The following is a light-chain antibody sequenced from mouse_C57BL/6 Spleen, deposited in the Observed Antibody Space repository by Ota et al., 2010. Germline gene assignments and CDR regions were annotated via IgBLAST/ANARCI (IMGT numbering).Light chain of an antibody. Sequence: EIQMTQTTFSLSASLGDRVTISCRTSQDISNYLNWYQQKPDGTVKFLIYYTSKLHSGVPSRFSGSGSGTDYSLTITNLEQEDFATYFCQQAYSLPITFGSGTKLEIK. CDR3: QQAYSLPIT. J-gene: IGKJ4*01. CDR2: YTS. CDR1: QDISNY. V-gene: IGKV10-96*01.